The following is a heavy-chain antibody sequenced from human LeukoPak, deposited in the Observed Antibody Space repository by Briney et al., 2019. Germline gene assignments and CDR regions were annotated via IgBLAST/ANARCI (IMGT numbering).Heavy chain of an antibody. CDR3: ARDQPGYYDSSGYFDY. CDR2: ISWNSGSI. D-gene: IGHD3-22*01. CDR1: GFTFDDYA. V-gene: IGHV3-9*01. Sequence: GGSLRLSCAASGFTFDDYAMHWVRQAPGKGLEWVSGISWNSGSIGYADSVKGRFTISRDNAKNTLYLQMNSLRAEDTAVYYCARDQPGYYDSSGYFDYWGQGTLVTVSS. J-gene: IGHJ4*02.